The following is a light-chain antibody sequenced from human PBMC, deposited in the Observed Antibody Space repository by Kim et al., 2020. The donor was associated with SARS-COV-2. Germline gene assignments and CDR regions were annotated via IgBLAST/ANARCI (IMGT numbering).Light chain of an antibody. CDR3: SSYTTSNSWV. CDR1: RSDVSGYNY. J-gene: IGLJ3*02. CDR2: DVS. V-gene: IGLV2-14*03. Sequence: QSCTTSCTGTRSDVSGYNYVSWYQQHPGKAPKLMIYDVSKRPSGVSNRFSGSKSGNTASLTVSGLQAEDEADYYCSSYTTSNSWVFGGGTQLTVL.